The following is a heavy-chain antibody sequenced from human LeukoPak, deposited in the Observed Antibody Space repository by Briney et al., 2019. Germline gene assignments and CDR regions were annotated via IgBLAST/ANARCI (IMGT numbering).Heavy chain of an antibody. CDR1: GFTFSSYA. CDR2: ISGSGGST. V-gene: IGHV3-23*01. CDR3: AKDPYCSSTSCLRGAFDY. J-gene: IGHJ4*02. Sequence: GGSLRLSCAASGFTFSSYAMSWVRQAPGKGLEWVSAISGSGGSTYYADSVKGRFTISRDNSKNTLYLQMNGLRAEDTAVYYCAKDPYCSSTSCLRGAFDYWGQGTLVTVSS. D-gene: IGHD2-2*01.